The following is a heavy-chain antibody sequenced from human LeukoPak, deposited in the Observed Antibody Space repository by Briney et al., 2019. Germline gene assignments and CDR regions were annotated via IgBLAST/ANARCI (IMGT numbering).Heavy chain of an antibody. CDR2: KHYDRNSGNT. V-gene: IGHV4-59*01. CDR1: GGSMSYYY. J-gene: IGHJ4*02. Sequence: SETLSLTCTVSGGSMSYYYWTWIRQTPGKGLEWIGYKHYDRNSGNTNYNPSLESRVTISVDTSKNHVSLNLTSVTAADTAVYYCVRPESAGTKYRFDYWGQGALVTVSS. CDR3: VRPESAGTKYRFDY. D-gene: IGHD1-1*01.